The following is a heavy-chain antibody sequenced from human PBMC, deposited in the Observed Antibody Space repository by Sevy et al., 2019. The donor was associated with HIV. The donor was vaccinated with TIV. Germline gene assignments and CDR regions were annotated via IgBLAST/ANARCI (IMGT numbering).Heavy chain of an antibody. CDR3: ATAHAGSYYFGSGSYFDY. Sequence: GGSLRLSCAASGFTFSNAWMTWVRQAPGKGLEWVVRIKSKIDGGTTDYGAPVKGRFTISRDDSKNTLYLQMNSLKTEDTAVYYCATAHAGSYYFGSGSYFDYWGQGTLVTVSS. CDR1: GFTFSNAW. CDR2: IKSKIDGGTT. D-gene: IGHD3-10*01. J-gene: IGHJ4*02. V-gene: IGHV3-15*01.